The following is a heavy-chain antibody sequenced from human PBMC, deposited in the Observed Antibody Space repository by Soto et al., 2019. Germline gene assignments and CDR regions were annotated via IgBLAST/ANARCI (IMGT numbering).Heavy chain of an antibody. V-gene: IGHV4-39*01. J-gene: IGHJ4*02. CDR1: GGSISSSSYY. Sequence: QLLESGPGLVKPSETLSLTCTVSGGSISSSSYYWGWIRQPPGKGLEWIGSIYYSGSTYYNPSLKSRVTISVDTSKNQFSLKLSSVTAADTAVYYCARHEWFGEFRLLAGVFDYWGQGTLVTVSS. D-gene: IGHD3-10*01. CDR2: IYYSGST. CDR3: ARHEWFGEFRLLAGVFDY.